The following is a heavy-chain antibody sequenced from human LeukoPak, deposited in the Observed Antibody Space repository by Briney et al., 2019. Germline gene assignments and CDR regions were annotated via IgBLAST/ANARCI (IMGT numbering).Heavy chain of an antibody. CDR3: ARYYYDSSGYYWGHYFDY. J-gene: IGHJ4*02. D-gene: IGHD3-22*01. V-gene: IGHV4-31*03. CDR2: IYYSGST. CDR1: GGSISSGGYY. Sequence: PSQTLSLTCTVSGGSISSGGYYWSWLRQHPGKGLEWIVYIYYSGSTYYNPSLKSRFTISVDTSKNQFSLKLSSVTAAGTAVYYCARYYYDSSGYYWGHYFDYWGQGTLVTVSS.